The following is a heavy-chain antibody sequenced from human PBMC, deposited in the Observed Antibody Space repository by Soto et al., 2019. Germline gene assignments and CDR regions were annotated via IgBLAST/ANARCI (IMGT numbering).Heavy chain of an antibody. J-gene: IGHJ6*02. V-gene: IGHV1-69*01. CDR1: GGSLKGYG. D-gene: IGHD3-10*01. CDR2: VSPLFGAA. CDR3: ARVLYYASGSYPPYAMDV. Sequence: QVQLVQSGAEVRKPGSSVKVSCKASGGSLKGYGIGWVRQAPGQGLEWMGGVSPLFGAANYAQKFQARVTIIADASTITVNMELSSLTSEDTALYYCARVLYYASGSYPPYAMDVWGQGTPVTVSS.